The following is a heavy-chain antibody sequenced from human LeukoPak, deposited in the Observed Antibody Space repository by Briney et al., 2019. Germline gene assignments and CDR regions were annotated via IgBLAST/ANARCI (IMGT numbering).Heavy chain of an antibody. CDR2: IYTSGST. V-gene: IGHV4-4*08. CDR3: ARAGSYYYYMDV. Sequence: PSETLSLTCTVSGGSISSYYWSWIRQPPGKGLEWIGYIYTSGSTNYNPSLKSRVTISVDTSKNQFSLKLSSVTAADTAVYYCARAGSYYYYMDVWGKGTTVTVSS. J-gene: IGHJ6*03. CDR1: GGSISSYY.